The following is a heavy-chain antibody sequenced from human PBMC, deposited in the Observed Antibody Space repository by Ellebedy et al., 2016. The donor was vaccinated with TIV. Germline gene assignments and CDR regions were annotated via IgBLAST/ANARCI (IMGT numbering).Heavy chain of an antibody. V-gene: IGHV3-48*04. D-gene: IGHD5-24*01. CDR1: GFRFSSYA. CDR2: ISSLSQTL. Sequence: GGSLRLSCEGSGFRFSSYAMTWVRQAPGKGLEWVAYISSLSQTLYYADSVKGRFVVSRDNAKNSLYFQMFSLRPEDTALYYCARGDPNYSHYAALWGKGTSVTVSA. CDR3: ARGDPNYSHYAAL. J-gene: IGHJ6*04.